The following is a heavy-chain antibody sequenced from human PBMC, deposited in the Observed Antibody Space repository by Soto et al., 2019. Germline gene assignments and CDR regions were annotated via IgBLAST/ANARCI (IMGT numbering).Heavy chain of an antibody. J-gene: IGHJ6*02. CDR2: IKSKTGGGTT. D-gene: IGHD2-15*01. Sequence: GGSLRLSCAVSGFTFSNAWMSWVRQAPGKGREGVGRIKSKTGGGTTDYAAPVKGRFTISRDDSKNTLYLQMNSLKTEDAAVYYCTARPKYCSGGSCYSGYYGMDVWGQGTTVTVSS. CDR1: GFTFSNAW. CDR3: TARPKYCSGGSCYSGYYGMDV. V-gene: IGHV3-15*01.